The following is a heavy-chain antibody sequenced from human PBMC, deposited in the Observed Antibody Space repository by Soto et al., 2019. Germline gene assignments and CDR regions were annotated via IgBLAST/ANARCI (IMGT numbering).Heavy chain of an antibody. CDR2: IYNGGST. J-gene: IGHJ6*02. Sequence: GSLRLSCAASGFNVSSNYMSWVRQAPGKGLEWVSVIYNGGSTYYADSVKGRFTISRDNSKNKLYLKMNSLRAEDTAVYYCARSKSDLYYYYGMDVWGQGTTVT. D-gene: IGHD4-4*01. CDR3: ARSKSDLYYYYGMDV. CDR1: GFNVSSNY. V-gene: IGHV3-53*01.